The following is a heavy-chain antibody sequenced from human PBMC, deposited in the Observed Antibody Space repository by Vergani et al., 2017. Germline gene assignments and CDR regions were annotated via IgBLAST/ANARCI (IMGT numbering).Heavy chain of an antibody. CDR2: IFSSGTT. CDR1: GGSVRTSIGYY. D-gene: IGHD2-15*01. Sequence: QVQLQESGPGLVKPSQTLSLSCTVSGGSVRTSIGYYWTWIRQPAGKTLEWIGEIFSSGTTNYNPSLESRVTMSVDTSKSQFSLKLSSVTAADTAVYYCTRHWAVVAANNWFDPWGQGTLVTVSS. CDR3: TRHWAVVAANNWFDP. J-gene: IGHJ5*02. V-gene: IGHV4-61*02.